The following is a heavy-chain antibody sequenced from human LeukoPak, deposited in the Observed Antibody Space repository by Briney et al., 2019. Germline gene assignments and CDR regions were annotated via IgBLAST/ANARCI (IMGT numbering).Heavy chain of an antibody. Sequence: PSETLSLTCTVSGGSISSYYWSWIRQPPGKGLEWIGYIYYSGSTNYNPSLKSRVTISVDTSKNQFSLKLSSVTAADTAVYYCARDLVAAAPHNDAFDIWGQGTMGTVSS. CDR1: GGSISSYY. CDR2: IYYSGST. J-gene: IGHJ3*02. V-gene: IGHV4-59*01. D-gene: IGHD6-13*01. CDR3: ARDLVAAAPHNDAFDI.